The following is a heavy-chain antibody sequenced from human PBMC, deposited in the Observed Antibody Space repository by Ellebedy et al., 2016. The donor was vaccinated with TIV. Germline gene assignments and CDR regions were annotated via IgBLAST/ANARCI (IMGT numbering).Heavy chain of an antibody. Sequence: GSLRLSXAVYGGSFSGYYWSWIRQPPGKGLEWIGEINHSGSTNYNPSLKSRVTISVDTSKNQFSLKLSSVTAADTAVYYCARDGGVRPYFQHWGQGTLVTVSS. CDR1: GGSFSGYY. J-gene: IGHJ1*01. V-gene: IGHV4-34*01. CDR2: INHSGST. D-gene: IGHD3-16*01. CDR3: ARDGGVRPYFQH.